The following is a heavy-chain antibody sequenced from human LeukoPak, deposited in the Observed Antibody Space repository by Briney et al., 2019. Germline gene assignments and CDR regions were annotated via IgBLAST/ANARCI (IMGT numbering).Heavy chain of an antibody. Sequence: GSLRLSCAASGFTFSSYAMSWVRQAPGKGLEWVSAISGSGGSTYYADSVKGRFTISRDNSKNTLYLQMNSLRAEDTAVYYCATYPIGPTHYWYYYYMDVWGKGTTVTVSS. J-gene: IGHJ6*03. CDR2: ISGSGGST. CDR3: ATYPIGPTHYWYYYYMDV. CDR1: GFTFSSYA. V-gene: IGHV3-23*01.